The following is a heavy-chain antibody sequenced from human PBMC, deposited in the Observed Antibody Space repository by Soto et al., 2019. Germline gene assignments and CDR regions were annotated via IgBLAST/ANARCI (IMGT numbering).Heavy chain of an antibody. CDR2: ISSSGSTI. CDR3: ARVLHYYDRTRGFWYFDY. CDR1: GFTFSDYY. V-gene: IGHV3-11*01. J-gene: IGHJ4*02. D-gene: IGHD3-22*01. Sequence: PGGSLRLSCAASGFTFSDYYMSWIRQAPGKGLEWVSYISSSGSTIYYADSVKGRFTISRDNAKNSLYLQMNSLRAEDTAVYYCARVLHYYDRTRGFWYFDYWGQGTLVTVYS.